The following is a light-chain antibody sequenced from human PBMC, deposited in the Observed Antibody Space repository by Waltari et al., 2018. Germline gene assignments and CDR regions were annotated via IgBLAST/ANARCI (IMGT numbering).Light chain of an antibody. CDR1: SSDIGGYNY. CDR3: SSYTSNSRV. CDR2: EVS. J-gene: IGLJ3*02. Sequence: QSALTQPASVSGSPGQSITISCTGTSSDIGGYNYVSWYKHHPGKAPKLIIYEVSNRPSGFSNRFSGSKSGNTASLTISGLQAEDEADYYCSSYTSNSRVFGAGTKLTVL. V-gene: IGLV2-14*01.